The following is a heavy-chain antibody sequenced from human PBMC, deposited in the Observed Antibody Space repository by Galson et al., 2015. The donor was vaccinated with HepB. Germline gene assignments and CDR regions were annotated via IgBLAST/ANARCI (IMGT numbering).Heavy chain of an antibody. J-gene: IGHJ4*02. D-gene: IGHD1-26*01. CDR1: GFTFSSYG. V-gene: IGHV3-30*18. Sequence: SLRLSCAASGFTFSSYGMHWVRQAPGKGLEWVAVISYDGSNKYYADSVKGRFTISRDNSKNTLYLQMNSLRAEDTAVYYCAKVPITYSIVGATTGGIDYWGQGTLVTVSS. CDR3: AKVPITYSIVGATTGGIDY. CDR2: ISYDGSNK.